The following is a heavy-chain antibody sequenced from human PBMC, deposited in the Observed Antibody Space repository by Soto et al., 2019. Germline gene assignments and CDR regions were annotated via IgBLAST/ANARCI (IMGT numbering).Heavy chain of an antibody. Sequence: SETLSLTCTVSGGSVSSGFYYWAWIRQSSGKGPEWIGYIYYSGTTSYNPSLKSRVTMSRDTSKNLFSLELNSVTAADTAVYYCARGRYSYGHFDFWGRGTLVTVSS. J-gene: IGHJ4*02. CDR2: IYYSGTT. V-gene: IGHV4-61*01. D-gene: IGHD5-18*01. CDR3: ARGRYSYGHFDF. CDR1: GGSVSSGFYY.